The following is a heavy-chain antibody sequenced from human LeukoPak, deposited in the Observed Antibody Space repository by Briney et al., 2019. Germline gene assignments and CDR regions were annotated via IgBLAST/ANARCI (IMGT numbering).Heavy chain of an antibody. J-gene: IGHJ4*02. V-gene: IGHV1-46*01. CDR1: GYTFTRYY. CDR3: ARELSGGYFDY. CDR2: INPSGGTT. Sequence: AAVKVSCKASGYTFTRYYVHWVRRAPGQGRGWMGIINPSGGTTHYAQKFQGRVPMTRDTSTSTVYMDRSSLRSEDTAVYYCARELSGGYFDYWGQGALVTVSS. D-gene: IGHD2-2*01.